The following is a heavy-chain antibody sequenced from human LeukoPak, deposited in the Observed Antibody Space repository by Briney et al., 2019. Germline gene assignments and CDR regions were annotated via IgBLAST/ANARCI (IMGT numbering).Heavy chain of an antibody. CDR1: GYTFINYG. V-gene: IGHV1-8*01. CDR3: TRGPSYHSKWVGGMWFDP. Sequence: ASVKVSCKSSGYTFINYGISWVRQAPGQGLEWMGWMNPKSAHTGLAQRFQGRVTLTRNTSISTAYMELSSLTSEDTAMYYCTRGPSYHSKWVGGMWFDPWGQGTLVSVSS. D-gene: IGHD3-10*01. J-gene: IGHJ5*02. CDR2: MNPKSAHT.